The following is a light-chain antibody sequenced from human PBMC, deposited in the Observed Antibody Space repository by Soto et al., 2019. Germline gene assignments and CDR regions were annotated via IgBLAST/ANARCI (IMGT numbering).Light chain of an antibody. Sequence: DIQMTQSPSSLSGSVGDRITITCRASQSIGRRLNWYQQKPGQAPKFLIYGASTLQSGVPSRFSGSGSGTDFTLTVNSLQPDDFATYYCQQSYNSPVTFGQGTRLEI. CDR1: QSIGRR. CDR3: QQSYNSPVT. V-gene: IGKV1-39*01. J-gene: IGKJ5*01. CDR2: GAS.